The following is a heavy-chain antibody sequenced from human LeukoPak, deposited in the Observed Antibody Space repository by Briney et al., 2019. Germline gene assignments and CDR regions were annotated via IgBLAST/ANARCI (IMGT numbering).Heavy chain of an antibody. J-gene: IGHJ4*02. D-gene: IGHD3-10*01. CDR1: GGSISSYY. V-gene: IGHV4-59*08. CDR3: ARLWFGELSYFDY. CDR2: IYYSGST. Sequence: PSETLSLTCTVSGGSISSYYWSWIRQPPGKGLEWIGYIYYSGSTNYNLSLKSRVTISVDTSKNQFSLKLSSVTAADTAVYYCARLWFGELSYFDYWGQGTLVTVSS.